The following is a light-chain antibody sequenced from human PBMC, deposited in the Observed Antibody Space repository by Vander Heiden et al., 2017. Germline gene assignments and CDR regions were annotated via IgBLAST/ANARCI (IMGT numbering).Light chain of an antibody. CDR3: QQDDTTPFT. Sequence: DIVMTQSPDSLAVSLGERATINCKSSQSVLYSSNNKNYLAWYQQKPVQPPKLLIYWASTRESGVPDRFSGSGSGTDFTLAISSLQAEDVAVYYCQQDDTTPFTFGPGTKVDIK. V-gene: IGKV4-1*01. CDR2: WAS. CDR1: QSVLYSSNNKNY. J-gene: IGKJ3*01.